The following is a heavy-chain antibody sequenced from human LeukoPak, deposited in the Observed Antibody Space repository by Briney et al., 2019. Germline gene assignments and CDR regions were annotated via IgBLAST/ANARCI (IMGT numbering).Heavy chain of an antibody. CDR1: GGTFSSYA. V-gene: IGHV1-69*13. CDR3: ARVVSAARHLYYYYYYMDV. J-gene: IGHJ6*03. CDR2: IIPIFGTA. D-gene: IGHD6-6*01. Sequence: SVKVSCKASGGTFSSYAISWVRQAPGQGLEWMGGIIPIFGTANYAQKFQGRVTITADESTSTAYMELSSLRSEDTAVYYCARVVSAARHLYYYYYYMDVWGKGTTVTISS.